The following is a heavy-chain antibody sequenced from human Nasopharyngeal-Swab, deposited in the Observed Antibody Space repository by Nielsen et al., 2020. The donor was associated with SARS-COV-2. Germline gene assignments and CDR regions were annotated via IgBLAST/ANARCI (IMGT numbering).Heavy chain of an antibody. CDR1: GFTFSNYA. CDR3: AKDRVRYELELLYYFDY. Sequence: GGSLRLSCATSGFTFSNYAMGWVRQAPGKGLEWVSTMSGSGSTTYYADSVKGRFTISRDNSKNTLYLQMNSLRAEDTAVYYCAKDRVRYELELLYYFDYWGQGTLVTVSS. J-gene: IGHJ4*02. V-gene: IGHV3-23*01. D-gene: IGHD1-7*01. CDR2: MSGSGSTT.